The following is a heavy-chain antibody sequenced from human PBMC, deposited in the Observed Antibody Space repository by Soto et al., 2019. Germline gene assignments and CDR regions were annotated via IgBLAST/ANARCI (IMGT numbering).Heavy chain of an antibody. CDR2: IIPILGIA. CDR1: GGTFSSYT. Sequence: ASVKVSCKASGGTFSSYTISWVRQAPGQGLEWMGRIIPILGIANYAQKFQGRVTITADKSTSTAYMELSSLRSEDTAVYYCARVGIGVPDNWFDPWGQGTLVTVSS. J-gene: IGHJ5*02. V-gene: IGHV1-69*02. CDR3: ARVGIGVPDNWFDP. D-gene: IGHD2-2*01.